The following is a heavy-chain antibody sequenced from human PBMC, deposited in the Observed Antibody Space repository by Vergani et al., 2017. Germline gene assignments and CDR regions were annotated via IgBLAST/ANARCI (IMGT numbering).Heavy chain of an antibody. CDR1: GFTFSSYA. V-gene: IGHV3-23*03. J-gene: IGHJ2*01. Sequence: EVQLLESGGGLVQPGGSLRLSCAASGFTFSSYAMSWVRQAPGKGPEWVSVIYSGGSSTYYADSVKGRFTISRDNSKNTLYLQMNSLRAEDTAVYYCATTLIRIRYFDLWGRGTLVTVSS. CDR2: IYSGGSST. CDR3: ATTLIRIRYFDL. D-gene: IGHD3-22*01.